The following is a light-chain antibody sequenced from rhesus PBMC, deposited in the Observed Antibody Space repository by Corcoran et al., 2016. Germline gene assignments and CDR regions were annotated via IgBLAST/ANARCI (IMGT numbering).Light chain of an antibody. J-gene: IGKJ3*01. Sequence: QVILNQSPATLSLSPGERATLPCRASQCVSSYLTCDQQKPGQAPRLLTYGAASMATGIPDRFRGSGSWTEFTLTLSSLEPEDFAVYYCQKYSSSPFPFGPGTKLDIK. CDR2: GAA. V-gene: IGKV3-53*01. CDR1: QCVSSY. CDR3: QKYSSSPFP.